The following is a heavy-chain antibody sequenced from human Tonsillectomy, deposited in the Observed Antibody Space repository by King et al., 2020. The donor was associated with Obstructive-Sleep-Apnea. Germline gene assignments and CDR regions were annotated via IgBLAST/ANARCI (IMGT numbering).Heavy chain of an antibody. CDR2: IDPSDSYT. J-gene: IGHJ4*02. V-gene: IGHV5-10-1*03. CDR1: GYTFIGYW. D-gene: IGHD3-16*01. CDR3: ARHFGGSARFDD. Sequence: VQLVESGAEVKKPGESLRISCKGSGYTFIGYWISWVRQMPGKGLEWMGRIDPSDSYTNYSLSFQGHVSISADKSISTAYVQWSSLKASDTAMYYCARHFGGSARFDDWGQGTLATVSA.